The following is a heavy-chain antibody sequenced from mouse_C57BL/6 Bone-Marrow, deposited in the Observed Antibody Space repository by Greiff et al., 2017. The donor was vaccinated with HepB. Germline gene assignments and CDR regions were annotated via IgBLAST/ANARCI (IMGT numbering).Heavy chain of an antibody. CDR2: ISSGGSYT. D-gene: IGHD1-1*01. Sequence: EVKVVESGGDLVKPGGSLKLSCAASGFTFSSYGMSWVRQTPDKRLEWVATISSGGSYTYYPDSVKGRFTISRDNAKNTLYLQMSSLESEDTAMYYCARHEDYYGSSYPFDYWGQGTTLTVSS. CDR1: GFTFSSYG. CDR3: ARHEDYYGSSYPFDY. J-gene: IGHJ2*01. V-gene: IGHV5-6*01.